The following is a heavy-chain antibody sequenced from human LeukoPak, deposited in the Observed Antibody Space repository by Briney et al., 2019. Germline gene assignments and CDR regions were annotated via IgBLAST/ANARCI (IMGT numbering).Heavy chain of an antibody. Sequence: PGGSLRLSCAASGFSFSSYSMNWVRQAPGKGLEWVSSISSSSSYIYYADSVKGRFTTSRDNAKNSLYLQMNSLRAEDTAVYYCARDQAYYFDYWGQGTLVTVSS. J-gene: IGHJ4*02. CDR2: ISSSSSYI. CDR1: GFSFSSYS. V-gene: IGHV3-21*01. D-gene: IGHD2-21*01. CDR3: ARDQAYYFDY.